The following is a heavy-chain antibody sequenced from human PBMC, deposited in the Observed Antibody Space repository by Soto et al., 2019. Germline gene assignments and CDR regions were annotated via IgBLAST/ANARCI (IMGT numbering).Heavy chain of an antibody. CDR3: ARESEDLTSNFDY. V-gene: IGHV3-21*01. Sequence: LRLSCAASVLTFPRYSMNWVRQAPGKGLERVSSISSTTNYIYYADSLKGRFTVSRDNAKNSVYLEMNSLSAEDTAVYYCARESEDLTSNFDYWGQGTLVTVSS. CDR1: VLTFPRYS. CDR2: ISSTTNYI. J-gene: IGHJ4*02.